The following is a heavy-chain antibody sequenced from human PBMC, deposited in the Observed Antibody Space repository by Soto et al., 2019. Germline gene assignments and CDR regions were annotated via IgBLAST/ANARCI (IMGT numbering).Heavy chain of an antibody. Sequence: QVQLVESGGGVVQPGRSLRLSCAASGFTFSSYGMHWVRQAPGKGLEWVAVIWYDGSNKYYADSVKGRFTISRDNSKNPLYLQMNSLRAEDTAVYYCARVWDASDAFDIWGQGTMVTVSS. D-gene: IGHD1-26*01. J-gene: IGHJ3*02. CDR3: ARVWDASDAFDI. CDR1: GFTFSSYG. CDR2: IWYDGSNK. V-gene: IGHV3-33*01.